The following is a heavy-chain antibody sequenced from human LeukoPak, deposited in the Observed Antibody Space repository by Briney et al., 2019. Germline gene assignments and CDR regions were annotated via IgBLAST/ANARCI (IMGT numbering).Heavy chain of an antibody. J-gene: IGHJ6*02. CDR1: GGSFSGYY. CDR3: ARGRRTGSYYYYYGMDV. Sequence: PSETLSLTCAVYGGSFSGYYWSWIRQPPGKGLEWIGEINHSGSTNYNPSLKSRVTISVDTSKNQFSLKLSSVTAADTAVYYYARGRRTGSYYYYYGMDVWGQGTTVTVSS. CDR2: INHSGST. D-gene: IGHD1-14*01. V-gene: IGHV4-34*01.